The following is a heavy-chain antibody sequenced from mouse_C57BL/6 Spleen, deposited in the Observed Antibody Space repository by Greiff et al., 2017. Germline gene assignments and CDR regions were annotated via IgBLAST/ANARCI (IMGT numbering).Heavy chain of an antibody. CDR3: ARGIYYGSSFYYFDY. CDR1: GYTFTSYT. D-gene: IGHD1-1*01. CDR2: INPSSGYT. Sequence: QVQLQQSGAELARPGASVKMSCKASGYTFTSYTMHWVKQRPGQGLEWIGYINPSSGYTKYNQKFKDKATLTADKSSSTAYMQLSSLTSEDSAVYYCARGIYYGSSFYYFDYWGQGTTLTVSS. V-gene: IGHV1-4*01. J-gene: IGHJ2*01.